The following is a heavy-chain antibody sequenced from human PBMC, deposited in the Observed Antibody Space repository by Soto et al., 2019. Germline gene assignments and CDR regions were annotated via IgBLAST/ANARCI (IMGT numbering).Heavy chain of an antibody. D-gene: IGHD3-22*01. V-gene: IGHV1-46*01. J-gene: IGHJ4*02. CDR2: INPSGGST. CDR3: ARVNIINMIVMVLDS. CDR1: GYTFTSYY. Sequence: ASVKVSCKASGYTFTSYYMHWVRQAPGQGLEWMGIINPSGGSTSYAQKFQGRVTMTRDTSTSTVYMELSSLRSEDTAVYYCARVNIINMIVMVLDSWGQGTLVTVSS.